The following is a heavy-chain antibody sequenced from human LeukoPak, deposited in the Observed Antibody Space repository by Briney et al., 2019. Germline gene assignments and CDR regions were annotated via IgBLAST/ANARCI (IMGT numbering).Heavy chain of an antibody. V-gene: IGHV1-46*01. J-gene: IGHJ6*02. CDR3: ATPTGTTSYYYYGMDV. D-gene: IGHD1-7*01. CDR1: GYTFTSYY. CDR2: INPSGGST. Sequence: ASVKVSCKASGYTFTSYYMHWVRQAAGQGLEGKGIINPSGGSTSYAQKFQGRVTMTRDTSTSTVYMELSSLRSEDTAVYYCATPTGTTSYYYYGMDVWGQGTTVTVSS.